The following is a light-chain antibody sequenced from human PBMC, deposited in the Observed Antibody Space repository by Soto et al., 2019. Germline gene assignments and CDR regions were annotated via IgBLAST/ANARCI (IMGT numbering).Light chain of an antibody. V-gene: IGKV3-15*01. CDR1: QSVSST. CDR3: QQYNNWPPLT. Sequence: EIVLTPSPVTLSLSPGERATLSCRAIQSVSSTSLAWYQQKPGQAPRLLIYGASTRATGIPARFSGSGSGTEFTLTISSLQSEDFALYYCQQYNNWPPLTVGGGTKVDIK. CDR2: GAS. J-gene: IGKJ4*01.